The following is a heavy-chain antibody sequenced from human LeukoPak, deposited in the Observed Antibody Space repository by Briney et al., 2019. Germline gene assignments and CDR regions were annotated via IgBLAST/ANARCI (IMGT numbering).Heavy chain of an antibody. CDR3: ARDRGGYSSNFDY. CDR1: GGSFSDYY. Sequence: SETLSLTCAVYGGSFSDYYWSWIRQPPGKGLEWIGNIYYSGSSNYNPSLKSRVTISVDTSKIQFSLKLSSVTAADTAVYYCARDRGGYSSNFDYWGQGTLVTVSS. J-gene: IGHJ4*02. CDR2: IYYSGSS. V-gene: IGHV4-59*01. D-gene: IGHD5-24*01.